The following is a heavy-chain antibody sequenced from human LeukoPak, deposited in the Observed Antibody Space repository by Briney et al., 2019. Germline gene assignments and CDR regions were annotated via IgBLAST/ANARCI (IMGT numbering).Heavy chain of an antibody. V-gene: IGHV4-39*01. CDR2: IYYSGST. D-gene: IGHD3-16*01. Sequence: SETLSLTCSVSGGSISSRSYYWGWIRQPPGKGLQWIGSIYYSGSTYYNPSLKSRLTISVDTSKNQFSLKLSSVTAADTAVYYCARRIKEAGGGDYWGQGTLVTVSS. J-gene: IGHJ4*02. CDR3: ARRIKEAGGGDY. CDR1: GGSISSRSYY.